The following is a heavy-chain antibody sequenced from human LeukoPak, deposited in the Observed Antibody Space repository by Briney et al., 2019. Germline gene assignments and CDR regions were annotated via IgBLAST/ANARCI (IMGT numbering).Heavy chain of an antibody. CDR2: IKQDGSEK. Sequence: GGSLRLSCAASGFTFSSYWMSWVRQAPGKGLEWVANIKQDGSEKYYVDSVKGRFTISRDNAKNSLYLQMNSLRAEDTAVCYCARDGLRYFDWLLTPQGMDVRGQGTTVTVSS. J-gene: IGHJ6*02. CDR3: ARDGLRYFDWLLTPQGMDV. V-gene: IGHV3-7*01. CDR1: GFTFSSYW. D-gene: IGHD3-9*01.